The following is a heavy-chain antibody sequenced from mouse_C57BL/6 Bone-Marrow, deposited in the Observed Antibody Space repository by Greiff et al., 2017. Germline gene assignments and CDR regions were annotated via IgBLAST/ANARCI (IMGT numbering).Heavy chain of an antibody. Sequence: QVQLKESGPGLVQPSQSLSITCTVSGFSLTSYGVHWVRQSPGKGLEWLGVIWSGGSTDYNAAFISRLSISKDNSKSQVFFKMNSLQADDTAIYYCASTDYYGGSPAWFAYWGQGTLVTVSA. CDR2: IWSGGST. V-gene: IGHV2-2*01. CDR3: ASTDYYGGSPAWFAY. CDR1: GFSLTSYG. J-gene: IGHJ3*01. D-gene: IGHD1-1*01.